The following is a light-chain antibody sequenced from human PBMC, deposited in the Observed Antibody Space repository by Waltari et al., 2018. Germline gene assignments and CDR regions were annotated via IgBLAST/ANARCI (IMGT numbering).Light chain of an antibody. CDR2: DVN. CDR1: SSDVGGDDS. V-gene: IGLV2-14*03. Sequence: QSALTQPASVSGSPGQSITISCTGSSSDVGGDDSVSWYEDHPGQALKVIIYDVNKRPSGVSDRFSGSKSGNPASLTISGLQAEDEATFYCSSQSTKNGVIFGGGTKVTVL. CDR3: SSQSTKNGVI. J-gene: IGLJ2*01.